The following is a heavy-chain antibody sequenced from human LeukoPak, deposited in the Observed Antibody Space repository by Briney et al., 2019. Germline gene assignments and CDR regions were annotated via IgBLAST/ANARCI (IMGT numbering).Heavy chain of an antibody. V-gene: IGHV1-46*01. Sequence: ASVKVSCKASGYSFTSNYIHWVRRAPGQGLEWMGMIYPRGGSTSYAQKFQGRVTVTRDTSTSTVHMELSGLRSEDTAVYYCARDHRGVRDYFDYWGQGTLVTVSS. CDR1: GYSFTSNY. CDR2: IYPRGGST. D-gene: IGHD3-10*01. CDR3: ARDHRGVRDYFDY. J-gene: IGHJ4*02.